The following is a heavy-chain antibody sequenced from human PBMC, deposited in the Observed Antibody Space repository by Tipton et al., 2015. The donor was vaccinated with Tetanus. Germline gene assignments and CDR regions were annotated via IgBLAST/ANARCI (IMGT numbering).Heavy chain of an antibody. CDR1: GYFFDTHW. V-gene: IGHV5-51*01. Sequence: QLVQSGAEVKKPGESLRISCKASGYFFDTHWIAWVRRMPGKGLEWMGIIYPGDSDTRYSPSFQGQVTMSVDRSTATAYLQWGSLKASDTAIYYCARHFGEMLYAPFRFDPWGQGTLVTVSS. CDR2: IYPGDSDT. D-gene: IGHD3-3*01. J-gene: IGHJ5*02. CDR3: ARHFGEMLYAPFRFDP.